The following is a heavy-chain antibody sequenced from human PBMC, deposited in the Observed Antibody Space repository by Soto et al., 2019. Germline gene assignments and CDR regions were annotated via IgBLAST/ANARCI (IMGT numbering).Heavy chain of an antibody. CDR2: IKQDGSDR. CDR1: GFTFSSYW. V-gene: IGHV3-7*01. J-gene: IGHJ4*02. Sequence: EVQLVEAGGGLVQPGGSLRLSCEASGFTFSSYWMSWVRQAPGEGLEWVANIKQDGSDRHYVDYVKGRFTISRDNAKNSLYLQKNSLRAEDTDMYYCARYGGTDVSCYGLWGQGTLVTVSS. CDR3: ARYGGTDVSCYGL. D-gene: IGHD2-15*01.